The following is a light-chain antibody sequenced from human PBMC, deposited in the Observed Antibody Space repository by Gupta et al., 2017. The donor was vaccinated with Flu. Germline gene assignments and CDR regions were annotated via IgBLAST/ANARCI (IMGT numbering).Light chain of an antibody. CDR1: QSVSSSY. Sequence: EIVLTQSPGTLSLSPGERATLSCRAGQSVSSSYLAWYQQKPGQAPRLLIYAASSRATGIPDRFSGSGSGRDFTLTISRLEPEDFAVYYCQHYGSSPQTFGQGKKVE. J-gene: IGKJ1*01. CDR2: AAS. CDR3: QHYGSSPQT. V-gene: IGKV3-20*01.